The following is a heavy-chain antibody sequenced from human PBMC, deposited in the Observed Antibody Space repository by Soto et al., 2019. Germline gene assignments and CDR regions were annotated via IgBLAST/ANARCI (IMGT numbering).Heavy chain of an antibody. J-gene: IGHJ5*02. V-gene: IGHV1-69*04. Sequence: GASVKVSCKSSGDSFNDYYIHWVRQAPGQGFEWMGRSIPILGIANYAQKFQGRVTITADKSTSTAYMELSSLRSEDTAVYYCARAYAFGNFYWFDPWGQGSLVTVSS. CDR3: ARAYAFGNFYWFDP. CDR2: SIPILGIA. CDR1: GDSFNDYY. D-gene: IGHD3-10*01.